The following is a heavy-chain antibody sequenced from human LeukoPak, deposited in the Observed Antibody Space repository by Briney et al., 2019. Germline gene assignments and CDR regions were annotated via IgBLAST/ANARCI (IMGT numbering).Heavy chain of an antibody. D-gene: IGHD3/OR15-3a*01. V-gene: IGHV4-59*01. CDR3: ARENRWTRAFDI. J-gene: IGHJ3*02. CDR2: IYYSGST. Sequence: PSETLSLTCTVSGGSISSYYWSWIRQPPGKGLEWIGYIYYSGSTNYNPSLKSRVTISVDTSKNQFSLKLSSVTAADTAVYYCARENRWTRAFDIWGQGTMVTVPS. CDR1: GGSISSYY.